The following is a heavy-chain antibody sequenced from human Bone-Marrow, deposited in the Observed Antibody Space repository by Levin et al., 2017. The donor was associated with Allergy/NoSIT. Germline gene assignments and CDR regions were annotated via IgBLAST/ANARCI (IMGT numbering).Heavy chain of an antibody. D-gene: IGHD3-16*01. CDR2: INPSGGST. CDR3: ARDLIMITFGGGPYYYYYYGMDV. V-gene: IGHV1-46*01. CDR1: GYTFTSYY. J-gene: IGHJ6*02. Sequence: GESLKISCKASGYTFTSYYMHWVRQAPGQGLEWMGIINPSGGSTSYAQKFQGRVTMTRDTSTSTVYMELSSLRSEDTAVYYCARDLIMITFGGGPYYYYYYGMDVWGQGTTVTVSS.